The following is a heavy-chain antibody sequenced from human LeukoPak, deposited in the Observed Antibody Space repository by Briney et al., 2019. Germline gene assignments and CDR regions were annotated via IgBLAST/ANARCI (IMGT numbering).Heavy chain of an antibody. Sequence: GGSLRLSCAASGFTVSSNYMSCVRQAPGKGLEWVSVIYSGGSTYYADSVKGRFTISRDNSKNTLYLQMNSLRAEDTAVYYCARGGYSYGTQFFVYWGQGTLVTVSS. J-gene: IGHJ4*02. V-gene: IGHV3-53*01. CDR1: GFTVSSNY. D-gene: IGHD5-18*01. CDR3: ARGGYSYGTQFFVY. CDR2: IYSGGST.